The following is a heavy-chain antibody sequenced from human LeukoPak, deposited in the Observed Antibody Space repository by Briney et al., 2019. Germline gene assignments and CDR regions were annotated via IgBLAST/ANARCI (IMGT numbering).Heavy chain of an antibody. V-gene: IGHV4-34*01. CDR2: INHSGST. CDR1: GGSFSGYY. CDR3: ATSGYYDSSGENLDAFDI. Sequence: SETLSLTCAVYGGSFSGYYWSWIRQPPGKGLEWIGEINHSGSTNYNPSLKSRVTISVGTSKNQFSLKLSSVTAADTAVYYCATSGYYDSSGENLDAFDIWGQGTMVTVSS. D-gene: IGHD3-22*01. J-gene: IGHJ3*02.